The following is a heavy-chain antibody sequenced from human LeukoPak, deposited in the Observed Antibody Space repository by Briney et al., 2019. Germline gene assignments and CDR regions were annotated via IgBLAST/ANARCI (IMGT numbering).Heavy chain of an antibody. CDR1: GCTFSSYA. D-gene: IGHD3-10*01. J-gene: IGHJ4*02. V-gene: IGHV3-23*01. CDR3: AKEGGTMVRGVLKGTFDY. CDR2: ISGSGGST. Sequence: GGSLRLSCAASGCTFSSYAMSWVRQPPGKGLEWVSAISGSGGSTCYADSVKGRFTISRDNSKNTLYLQMNSLRAEDTAVYYCAKEGGTMVRGVLKGTFDYWGQGTLVTVSS.